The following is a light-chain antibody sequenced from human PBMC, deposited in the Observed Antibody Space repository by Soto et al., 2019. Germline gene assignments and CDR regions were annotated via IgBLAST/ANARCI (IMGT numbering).Light chain of an antibody. J-gene: IGKJ2*01. CDR1: QSISTY. V-gene: IGKV1-39*01. CDR3: QQSYSFPFT. Sequence: DIQMTQSPSSLSASVGDRVTITCRASQSISTYLNWYQQKPGKAPKVLIYAASSLQSGVPLRFSGSGSRTDFTLTISSLQPEDVATYSCQQSYSFPFTFGQGTKLDIK. CDR2: AAS.